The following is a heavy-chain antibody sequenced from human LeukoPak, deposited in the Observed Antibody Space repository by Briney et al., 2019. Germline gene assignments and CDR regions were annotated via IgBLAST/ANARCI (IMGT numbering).Heavy chain of an antibody. Sequence: GGSLRLSCAASGFTFSTYAMSWVRQAPGKGLEWVSGIDGGGGVTQYADSVKGRFTISRDNSKNTLYLQMNSLRIDDTALYFSTRVRRYCSGGSCYFDYFFDYWGQGTLVTVSS. V-gene: IGHV3-23*01. CDR3: TRVRRYCSGGSCYFDYFFDY. CDR2: IDGGGGVT. J-gene: IGHJ4*02. CDR1: GFTFSTYA. D-gene: IGHD2-15*01.